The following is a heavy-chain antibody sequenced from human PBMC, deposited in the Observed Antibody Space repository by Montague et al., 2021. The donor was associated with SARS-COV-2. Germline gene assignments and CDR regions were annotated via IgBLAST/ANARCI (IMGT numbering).Heavy chain of an antibody. J-gene: IGHJ4*02. CDR3: ARSVTGYSYDIPPDY. V-gene: IGHV4-39*01. CDR2: IYYGGST. CDR1: GGSISSSSYY. D-gene: IGHD5-18*01. Sequence: SETLSLTCTVSGGSISSSSYYWVWIRQPPGKGLQRIGSIYYGGSTYYNPSLKSRVTISVDTSRNQFSLRLSSATAADTTVYYCARSVTGYSYDIPPDYWGQGTLVTVSS.